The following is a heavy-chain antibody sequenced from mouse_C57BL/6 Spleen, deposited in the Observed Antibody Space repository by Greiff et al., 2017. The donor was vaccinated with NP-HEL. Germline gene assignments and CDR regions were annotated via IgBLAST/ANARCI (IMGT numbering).Heavy chain of an antibody. D-gene: IGHD3-1*01. Sequence: VMLVESGPGVVQPSQSLSITCTVSGFSLTSYGVHWVRQSPGKGLEWLGVIWSGGSTDYNAAFISRLSISKDNSKSQVFFKMNSLQADDTAIYYCARNGATGGYFDYWGQGTTLTVSS. V-gene: IGHV2-2*01. CDR2: IWSGGST. CDR3: ARNGATGGYFDY. CDR1: GFSLTSYG. J-gene: IGHJ2*01.